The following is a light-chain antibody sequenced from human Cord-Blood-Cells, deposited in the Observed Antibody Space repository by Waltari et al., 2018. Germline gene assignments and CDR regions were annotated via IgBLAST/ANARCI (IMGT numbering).Light chain of an antibody. CDR2: LNSDCSH. J-gene: IGLJ2*01. CDR1: RCPSSSA. V-gene: IGLV4-69*01. CDR3: QTGGTGIVV. Sequence: QLVLTQPPSAPSSLGASVKLTCTLSRCPSSSAIPCPPQQPEKGPRYLMKLNSDCSHSKGDGIPDRFSGSSSGAERYLTISSLQSEDEADYYCQTGGTGIVVFGGGTKLTVL.